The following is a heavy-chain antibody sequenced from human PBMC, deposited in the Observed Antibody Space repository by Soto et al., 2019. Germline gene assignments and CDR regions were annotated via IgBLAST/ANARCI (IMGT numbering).Heavy chain of an antibody. Sequence: GASVKVSCKASGGTFSSYAISWVRQAPGQGLEWMGGIIPIFGTANYAQKFQGRVTITADESTSTAYMELRSLRSEDTAVYYCARAPMIVLAGSFDPWGQGTLVTVSS. CDR3: ARAPMIVLAGSFDP. V-gene: IGHV1-69*13. J-gene: IGHJ5*02. CDR2: IIPIFGTA. CDR1: GGTFSSYA. D-gene: IGHD3-22*01.